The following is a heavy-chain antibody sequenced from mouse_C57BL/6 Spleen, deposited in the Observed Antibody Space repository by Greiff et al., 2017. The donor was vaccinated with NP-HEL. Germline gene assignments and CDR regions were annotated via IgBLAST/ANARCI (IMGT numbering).Heavy chain of an antibody. D-gene: IGHD2-3*01. CDR1: GYAFSSSW. Sequence: VQLQQSGPELVKPGASVKISCKASGYAFSSSWMNWVKQRPGKGLEWIGRIYPGDGDTNYNGKFKGKATLTADKSSSTAYMQLSSLTSEDSAVYFCARGGWLLGYFDVWGTGTTVTVSS. J-gene: IGHJ1*03. CDR3: ARGGWLLGYFDV. CDR2: IYPGDGDT. V-gene: IGHV1-82*01.